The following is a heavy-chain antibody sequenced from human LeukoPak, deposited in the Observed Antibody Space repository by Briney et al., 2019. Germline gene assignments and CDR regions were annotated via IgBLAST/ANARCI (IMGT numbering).Heavy chain of an antibody. D-gene: IGHD2-2*01. CDR2: INAGNGNT. CDR1: GYTFTSYA. Sequence: GASVKVSCKASGYTFTSYAMHWVRQAPGQRLEWMGWINAGNGNTKYSQKFQGRVTITRNTSISTAYMELSSLRSEDTAVYYCARALAGVPAVRLELGYYYYMDVWGKGTTVTVSS. J-gene: IGHJ6*03. CDR3: ARALAGVPAVRLELGYYYYMDV. V-gene: IGHV1-3*01.